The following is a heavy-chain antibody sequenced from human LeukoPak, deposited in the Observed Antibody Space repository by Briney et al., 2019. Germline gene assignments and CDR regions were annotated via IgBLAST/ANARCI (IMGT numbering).Heavy chain of an antibody. D-gene: IGHD3-22*01. CDR1: GYTLTNYD. CDR3: ARGPLHSSGYCAFDI. J-gene: IGHJ3*02. Sequence: GASVKVSCKASGYTLTNYDINWVRQATGPGLEWMGWMNPNSGNTGYAQKFQGRVTMTRNTSISTAYMELSSLRSEDTAVYYCARGPLHSSGYCAFDIWGQGTMVTVSS. V-gene: IGHV1-8*01. CDR2: MNPNSGNT.